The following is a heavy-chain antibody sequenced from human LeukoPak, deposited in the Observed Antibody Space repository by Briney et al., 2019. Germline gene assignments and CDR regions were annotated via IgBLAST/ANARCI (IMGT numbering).Heavy chain of an antibody. CDR1: GFTFRSYA. J-gene: IGHJ4*02. CDR3: AKINYGGNCDGDY. D-gene: IGHD4-23*01. V-gene: IGHV3-23*01. CDR2: ISVSGGSA. Sequence: GGSLRLSCAASGFTFRSYAMSWIRQAPGKGLEWVSTISVSGGSAYYADSVKGRFTISRDNSKNTLYLQMNSLRAEDTAVYYCAKINYGGNCDGDYWGQGTLVTVSS.